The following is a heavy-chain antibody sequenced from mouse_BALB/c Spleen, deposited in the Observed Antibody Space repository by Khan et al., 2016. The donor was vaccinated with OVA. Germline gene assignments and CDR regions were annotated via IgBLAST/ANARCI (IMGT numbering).Heavy chain of an antibody. V-gene: IGHV1-81*01. Sequence: VQLQESGPDLVKPGASVKMSCKASGYTFSDYVVSWVKLKSGQGLEWIGEIYPGSGTTYYNENFKGKATLTADQSSNTAYLHLSSLTSEDSAVYFCARSYSGAWFACWGQGTLVTVS. CDR3: ARSYSGAWFAC. D-gene: IGHD1-1*01. CDR1: GYTFSDYV. J-gene: IGHJ3*01. CDR2: IYPGSGTT.